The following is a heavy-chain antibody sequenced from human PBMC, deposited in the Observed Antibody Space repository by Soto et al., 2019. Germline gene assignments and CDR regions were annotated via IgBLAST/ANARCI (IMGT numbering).Heavy chain of an antibody. CDR3: ASALDGSGSYYTSNYYYYMDV. CDR1: GGSITRYY. Sequence: PSETLSLTCTVSGGSITRYYWSWIRQPPGKGLEWIGHIYYSGSTNYNPSLKSRVTISVDTSKNQFSLKLSSVTAADTAVYYCASALDGSGSYYTSNYYYYMDVWGKGTTVTVSS. CDR2: IYYSGST. D-gene: IGHD3-10*01. V-gene: IGHV4-59*08. J-gene: IGHJ6*03.